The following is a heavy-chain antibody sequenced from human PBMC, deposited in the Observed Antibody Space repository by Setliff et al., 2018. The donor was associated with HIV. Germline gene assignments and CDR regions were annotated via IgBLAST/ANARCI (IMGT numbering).Heavy chain of an antibody. CDR2: ISAYNGNR. Sequence: GASVKVSCKTSGYTFNSYAISWVRQAPGQGLEWMGWISAYNGNRNYAKKFQGRVTVTKDSSTSIAYMELRNLRSDDTAVYYCASHPPWLDRAEYFQHWGQGTLVNVSS. V-gene: IGHV1-18*01. CDR3: ASHPPWLDRAEYFQH. D-gene: IGHD6-19*01. CDR1: GYTFNSYA. J-gene: IGHJ1*01.